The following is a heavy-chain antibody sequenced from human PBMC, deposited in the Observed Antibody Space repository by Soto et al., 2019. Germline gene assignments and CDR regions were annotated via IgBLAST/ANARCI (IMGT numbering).Heavy chain of an antibody. V-gene: IGHV3-9*01. D-gene: IGHD3-3*01. CDR3: ATRITVFGLLIPPFDP. J-gene: IGHJ5*02. CDR2: ISWNSASM. Sequence: GGSLRLSCAASGFTFDDYAMHWVRQAPGKGLEWVSGISWNSASMDYADSVKDRFSISRDNAENSLYLQMNILKIEDTAIYYCATRITVFGLLIPPFDPWGQGTQVTVSS. CDR1: GFTFDDYA.